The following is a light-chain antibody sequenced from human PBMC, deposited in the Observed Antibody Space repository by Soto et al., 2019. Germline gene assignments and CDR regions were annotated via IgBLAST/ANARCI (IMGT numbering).Light chain of an antibody. CDR3: CSFTSGNTAYV. CDR1: SNDVGAYNY. CDR2: EVT. J-gene: IGLJ1*01. Sequence: QSVLTQPGSVSGSAGQSVTISCTGTSNDVGAYNYVSWYQQHPGKAPKLMIYEVTNRPSGVSTRFSGSKSGNTASLTISGLQAEDEADYFCCSFTSGNTAYVFGTGTKVTVL. V-gene: IGLV2-14*01.